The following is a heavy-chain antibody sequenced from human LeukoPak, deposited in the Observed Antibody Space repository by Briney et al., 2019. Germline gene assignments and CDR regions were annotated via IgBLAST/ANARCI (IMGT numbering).Heavy chain of an antibody. CDR1: GFAFDNYA. Sequence: SGTSLRLSCAASGFAFDNYAMHWVRQGPGRGLEWVSDISWSSGTVDYADSVKGRFIISRDNAKNSLYLEMKDLRTEDTPFYYCARANSSSATRNFFDYWGQGTLVTVSS. D-gene: IGHD2/OR15-2a*01. CDR3: ARANSSSATRNFFDY. CDR2: ISWSSGTV. V-gene: IGHV3-9*01. J-gene: IGHJ4*02.